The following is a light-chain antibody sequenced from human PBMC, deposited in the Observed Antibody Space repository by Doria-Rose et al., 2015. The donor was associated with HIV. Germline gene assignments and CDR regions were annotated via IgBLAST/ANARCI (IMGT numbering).Light chain of an antibody. J-gene: IGKJ1*01. CDR2: DGS. CDR1: QSFSSTY. Sequence: EIVLTQSPGTLSLSPGERATLSCRASQSFSSTYLAWYRQKPGQAPSLLIYDGSTRATGIPDRFSASGSGTDCTLTINRLEPEDFALYYCHQYGTSWTFGQGTKVEI. CDR3: HQYGTSWT. V-gene: IGKV3-20*01.